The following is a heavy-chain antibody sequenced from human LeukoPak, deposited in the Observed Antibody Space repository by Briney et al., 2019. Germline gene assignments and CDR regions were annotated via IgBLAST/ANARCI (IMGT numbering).Heavy chain of an antibody. Sequence: ASVKVSCKASGYTFTSYYMHWVRQAPGQGLEWMGIINPSGGSTSYAQKFQGRVTMTRDTSISTAYMELSRLRSDDTAVYYCARARSQDIVVVYDPDYWGQGTLVTISS. V-gene: IGHV1-46*01. D-gene: IGHD2-2*01. CDR2: INPSGGST. CDR3: ARARSQDIVVVYDPDY. J-gene: IGHJ4*02. CDR1: GYTFTSYY.